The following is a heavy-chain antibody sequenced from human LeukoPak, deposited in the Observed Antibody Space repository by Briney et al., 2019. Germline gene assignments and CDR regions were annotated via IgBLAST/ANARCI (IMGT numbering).Heavy chain of an antibody. CDR2: IYPGGSDT. D-gene: IGHD6-19*01. V-gene: IGHV5-51*01. CDR1: GYRFTSYW. CDR3: TRRIAVSCICYYGMDV. Sequence: GESLKISCKGSGYRFTSYWIGWVRQMPGKGLEWMGIIYPGGSDTRYSPSFQGQVTISVDKSISTAYLQWSSLKASDTAMYYCTRRIAVSCICYYGMDVWGQGTTVTVSS. J-gene: IGHJ6*02.